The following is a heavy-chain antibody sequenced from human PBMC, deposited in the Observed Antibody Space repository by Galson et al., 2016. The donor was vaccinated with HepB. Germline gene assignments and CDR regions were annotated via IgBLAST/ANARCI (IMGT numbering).Heavy chain of an antibody. CDR2: ICSGGTT. J-gene: IGHJ6*02. CDR3: ATATNFYRYYGMDV. V-gene: IGHV3-53*01. CDR1: GFTVSSNY. Sequence: SLRLSCAASGFTVSSNYMNWVRQTPGKGLEWVSFICSGGTTYHAGSVKGRFTISRDKSKNTLYLQMNSLRSEDTAVYYCATATNFYRYYGMDVWGQGTTV.